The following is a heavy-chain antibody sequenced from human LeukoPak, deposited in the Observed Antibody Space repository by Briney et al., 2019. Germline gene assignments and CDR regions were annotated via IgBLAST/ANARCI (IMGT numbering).Heavy chain of an antibody. J-gene: IGHJ4*02. CDR1: GYTFTSYG. CDR3: ARRLRDSPGFDY. V-gene: IGHV1-18*01. Sequence: GASVKVSCKASGYTFTSYGISWVRQAPGQGLEWMGWISGYNGNTNYAQKLQGRVTMTTDTSTSTAYIELRSLRSDDTAVYYCARRLRDSPGFDYWGQGTLVTVSS. CDR2: ISGYNGNT. D-gene: IGHD5-12*01.